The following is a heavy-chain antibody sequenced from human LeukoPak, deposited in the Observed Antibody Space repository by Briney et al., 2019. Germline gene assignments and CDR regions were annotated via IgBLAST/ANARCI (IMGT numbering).Heavy chain of an antibody. CDR1: GYTFTGYF. CDR2: INPNSGDT. CDR3: ASALRGYCSSTSCYLIDY. D-gene: IGHD2-2*01. Sequence: ASVKVSCKASGYTFTGYFMHWVRPAPGQGREWMGWINPNSGDTNYAQNFLGRVTMTRDTSISTDYMELSRLTSDDTAMYYCASALRGYCSSTSCYLIDYWGQGSLVTVSS. J-gene: IGHJ4*02. V-gene: IGHV1-2*02.